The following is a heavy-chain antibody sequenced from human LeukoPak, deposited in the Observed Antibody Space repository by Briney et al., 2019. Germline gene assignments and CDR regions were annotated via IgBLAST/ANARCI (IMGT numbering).Heavy chain of an antibody. D-gene: IGHD1-26*01. V-gene: IGHV3-23*01. Sequence: GGSLRLSCAASGFTFSSYAMCWVRQAPGKGLEWVSAISGSGGSTYYADSVKGRFTISRDNSKNTLYLQMNSLRAEDTAVYYCAKAYSGSRYGMDVRGQGTTVTVSS. CDR1: GFTFSSYA. J-gene: IGHJ6*02. CDR3: AKAYSGSRYGMDV. CDR2: ISGSGGST.